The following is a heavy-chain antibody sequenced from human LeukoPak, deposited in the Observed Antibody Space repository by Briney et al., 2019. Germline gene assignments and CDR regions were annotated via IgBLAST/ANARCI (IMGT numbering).Heavy chain of an antibody. V-gene: IGHV3-48*03. CDR2: ISSSGTTI. Sequence: GGSLRLSCAASGFTFSSYEMNWVRQAPGKGLEWVSYISSSGTTIYYADSVKGRFTISRDNAKNSLYLQMNSLRAEGTAVYYCARRGLVVISPIDYWGQGTLVTVSS. J-gene: IGHJ4*02. CDR1: GFTFSSYE. CDR3: ARRGLVVISPIDY. D-gene: IGHD3-22*01.